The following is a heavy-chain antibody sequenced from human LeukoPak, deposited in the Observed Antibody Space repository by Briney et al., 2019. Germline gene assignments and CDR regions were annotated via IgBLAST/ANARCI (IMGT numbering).Heavy chain of an antibody. V-gene: IGHV1-8*03. Sequence: GASVKVSCKASGYTFTYYDIYWVRQATGQGLEWMGWMNPNSGNTGYAQKFQGRVTITRNTSISTAYMELSSLRSEDTAVYYCARGARYAGNDYYFDYWGQGTLVTVSS. J-gene: IGHJ4*02. CDR3: ARGARYAGNDYYFDY. CDR2: MNPNSGNT. CDR1: GYTFTYYD. D-gene: IGHD1-1*01.